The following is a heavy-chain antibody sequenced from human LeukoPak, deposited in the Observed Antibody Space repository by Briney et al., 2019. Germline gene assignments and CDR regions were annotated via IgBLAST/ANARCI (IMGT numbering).Heavy chain of an antibody. V-gene: IGHV1-8*03. J-gene: IGHJ5*02. Sequence: ASVKVSCKASGYTFTSYDINWVRQATGQGLEWMGWMNPNSGNTGYTQKFQGRVTITRNTSISTAYMELSSLRSEDTAVYYCARGGYCGGDCDAWWFDPWGQGTLVTVSS. D-gene: IGHD2-21*01. CDR2: MNPNSGNT. CDR1: GYTFTSYD. CDR3: ARGGYCGGDCDAWWFDP.